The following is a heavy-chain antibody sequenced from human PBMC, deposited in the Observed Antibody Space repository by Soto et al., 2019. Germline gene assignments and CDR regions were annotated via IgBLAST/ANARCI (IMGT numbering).Heavy chain of an antibody. V-gene: IGHV4-59*01. D-gene: IGHD3-3*01. CDR1: GGSISSYY. CDR2: IYYSGST. CDR3: ARAPAVLRFYEQWDFED. J-gene: IGHJ4*02. Sequence: SETLSLTCTVSGGSISSYYWSWIRQPPGKGLEWIGYIYYSGSTNYNPSLKSRVTISVDTSKNQFSLKLSSVTAADTAVYYCARAPAVLRFYEQWDFEDWGQGTLVRVSS.